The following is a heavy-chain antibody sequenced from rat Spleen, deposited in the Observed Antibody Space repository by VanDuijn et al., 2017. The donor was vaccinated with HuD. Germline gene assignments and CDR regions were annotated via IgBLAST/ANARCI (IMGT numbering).Heavy chain of an antibody. Sequence: VQLVESGGGLVQPKESLKISCAASGFTFSNAAMYWVRQAPGKGLEWVARIRTKPNNYATYYADSVKGRFTISRDDSKSMVYLQMDNLKTEDTAMYYCTAELGGSDWGQGVMVTVSS. CDR3: TAELGGSD. D-gene: IGHD5-1*01. CDR1: GFTFSNAA. J-gene: IGHJ2*01. CDR2: IRTKPNNYAT. V-gene: IGHV10-5*01.